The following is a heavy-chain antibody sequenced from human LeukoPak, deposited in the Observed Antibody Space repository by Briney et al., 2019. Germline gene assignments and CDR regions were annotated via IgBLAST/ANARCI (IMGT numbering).Heavy chain of an antibody. CDR1: GFTFSSYA. Sequence: GGSLRLSCAASGFTFSSYAMHWVRQAPGKGLEWVAVISYDGSNKYYADSVKGRFTISRDNSKNTLYLQMNSLRAEDTAVYYCARDPRPGYDYVWGSYRYGAHDYWGQGTLATVSS. CDR2: ISYDGSNK. D-gene: IGHD3-16*02. CDR3: ARDPRPGYDYVWGSYRYGAHDY. J-gene: IGHJ4*02. V-gene: IGHV3-30-3*01.